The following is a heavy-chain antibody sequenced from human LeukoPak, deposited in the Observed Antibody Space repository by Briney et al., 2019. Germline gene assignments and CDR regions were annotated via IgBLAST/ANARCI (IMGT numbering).Heavy chain of an antibody. V-gene: IGHV1-46*01. J-gene: IGHJ4*02. CDR2: INPSGGST. CDR3: ARADRAVAGTDFDY. D-gene: IGHD6-19*01. Sequence: ASVKVSCKASGYTFTSYYMHWVRQAPGQGLEWMGIINPSGGSTSYAQKFQGRVTMTRDTSISTAYMELSRLRSDDTAVYYCARADRAVAGTDFDYWGQGTLVTVSS. CDR1: GYTFTSYY.